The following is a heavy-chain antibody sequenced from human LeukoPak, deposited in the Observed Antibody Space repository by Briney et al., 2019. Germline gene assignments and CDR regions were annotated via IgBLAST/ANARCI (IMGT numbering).Heavy chain of an antibody. CDR3: ARDRQQLVRDYYYYYYMDV. D-gene: IGHD6-13*01. J-gene: IGHJ6*03. V-gene: IGHV4-59*12. CDR2: IYYSGST. CDR1: GGSISSYY. Sequence: PSETLSLTCTVSGGSISSYYWSWIRQPPGKGLEWIGYIYYSGSTNYNPSLKSRVTISVDTSKNQFSLKLSSVTAADTAVYYCARDRQQLVRDYYYYYYMDVWGKGTTVTVSS.